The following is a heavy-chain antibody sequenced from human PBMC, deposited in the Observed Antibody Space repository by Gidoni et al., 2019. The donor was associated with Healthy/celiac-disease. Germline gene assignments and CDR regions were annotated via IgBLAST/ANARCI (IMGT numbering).Heavy chain of an antibody. CDR2: IKQDGSEK. J-gene: IGHJ4*02. V-gene: IGHV3-7*01. Sequence: EVQLVESGGGLVQPGGSLRLSCAASGFTFSSYWMSWVRQAPGKGLGWVANIKQDGSEKYYVDSVKGRFTISRDNAKNSLYLQKNSLRAEDTAVYCCARTTEMAPFDYWGQGTLVTVSS. CDR1: GFTFSSYW. CDR3: ARTTEMAPFDY. D-gene: IGHD1-26*01.